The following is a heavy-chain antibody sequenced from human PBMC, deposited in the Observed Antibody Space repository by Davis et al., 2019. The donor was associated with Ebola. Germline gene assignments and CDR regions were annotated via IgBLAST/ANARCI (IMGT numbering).Heavy chain of an antibody. J-gene: IGHJ3*02. CDR2: IIPILGIA. CDR3: ARDSLLDAFDI. Sequence: AASVKVSCKASGDTFSSNTISWVRQAPGQGLEWMGRIIPILGIANYAQKFQGRVTITADKSTTTAYMDLSSLRSEDTAVYYCARDSLLDAFDIWGQGTMVTVSS. V-gene: IGHV1-69*04. CDR1: GDTFSSNT.